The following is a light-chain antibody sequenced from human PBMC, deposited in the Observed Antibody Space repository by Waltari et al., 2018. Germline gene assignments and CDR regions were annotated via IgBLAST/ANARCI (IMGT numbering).Light chain of an antibody. V-gene: IGLV2-23*01. J-gene: IGLJ2*01. Sequence: QSVLTQPASVSGSPGQSTTISCTGTRSEVGAYHFVSWFQQLPRQAPRLLISEATKRPSGVSYRFSGSKSGNTASLSISDLQAEDEADYYCCSYVGGSRVLFGGGTKLTV. CDR3: CSYVGGSRVL. CDR2: EAT. CDR1: RSEVGAYHF.